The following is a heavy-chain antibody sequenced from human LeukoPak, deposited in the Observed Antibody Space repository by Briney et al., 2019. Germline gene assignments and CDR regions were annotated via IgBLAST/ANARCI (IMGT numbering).Heavy chain of an antibody. D-gene: IGHD6-13*01. CDR2: ISAYNGNT. J-gene: IGHJ6*02. V-gene: IGHV1-18*01. CDR1: GYTFTSYG. Sequence: ASVKVSCKASGYTFTSYGISWVRQAPGQGLEWMGWISAYNGNTNYAQKLQGRVTMTTDTSTSTAYMELRSLRSDATAVYYCARDLYSSSWDPGIYYYYYGMDVWGQGTTVTVSS. CDR3: ARDLYSSSWDPGIYYYYYGMDV.